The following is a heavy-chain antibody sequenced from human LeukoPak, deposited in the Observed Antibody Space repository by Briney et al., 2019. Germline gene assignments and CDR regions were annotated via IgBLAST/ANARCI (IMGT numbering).Heavy chain of an antibody. D-gene: IGHD2-15*01. CDR2: ISSSSTI. J-gene: IGHJ3*02. CDR3: AKDRGYCSGGSCYSFGAFDI. Sequence: GGSLRLSCAASGFTFSSYSMNWVRQAPGKGLEWVSYISSSSTIYYADSVKGRFTISRDNSKNTLYLQMNSLRAEDTAVYYCAKDRGYCSGGSCYSFGAFDIWGQGTMVTVSS. V-gene: IGHV3-48*01. CDR1: GFTFSSYS.